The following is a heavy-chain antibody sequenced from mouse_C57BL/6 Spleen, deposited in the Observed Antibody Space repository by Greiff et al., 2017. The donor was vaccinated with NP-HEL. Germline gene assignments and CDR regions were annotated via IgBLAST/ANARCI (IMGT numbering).Heavy chain of an antibody. CDR2: INPNNGGT. CDR3: ARSSGNYYGSRYYFDY. Sequence: EVQLQQSGPELVKPGASVKISCKASGYTFTDYYMNWVKQSHGKSLEWIGDINPNNGGTSYNQKFKGKATLTVDKSSSTAYMELRSLTSEDSAVYYCARSSGNYYGSRYYFDYWGQGTTLTVSS. V-gene: IGHV1-26*01. J-gene: IGHJ2*01. CDR1: GYTFTDYY. D-gene: IGHD1-1*01.